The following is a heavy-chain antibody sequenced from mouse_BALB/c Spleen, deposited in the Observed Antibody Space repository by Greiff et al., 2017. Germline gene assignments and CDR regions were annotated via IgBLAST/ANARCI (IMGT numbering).Heavy chain of an antibody. Sequence: EVMLVESGGGLVKPGGSLKLSCAASGFTFSDYYMYWVRQTPEKRLEWVATISDGGSYTYYPDSVKGRFTISRDNAKNNLYLQMSSLKSEDTAMYYCARDRRLDDYDGFAYWGQGTLVTVSA. CDR1: GFTFSDYY. V-gene: IGHV5-4*02. D-gene: IGHD2-4*01. J-gene: IGHJ3*01. CDR3: ARDRRLDDYDGFAY. CDR2: ISDGGSYT.